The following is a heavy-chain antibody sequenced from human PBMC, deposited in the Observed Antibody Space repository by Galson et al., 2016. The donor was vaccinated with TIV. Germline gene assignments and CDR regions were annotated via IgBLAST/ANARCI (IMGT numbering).Heavy chain of an antibody. CDR3: AKDPRLYGDYFLHYFDY. J-gene: IGHJ4*02. Sequence: SLRLSCAASGFTFSDYSMHWVRQAPGKGLEWVAVISYDGGDQYYAGSVKGRFTISRDNSKNTLYLQMNSLRSDDTAMYYCAKDPRLYGDYFLHYFDYWGQGTLVTVSS. CDR1: GFTFSDYS. CDR2: ISYDGGDQ. D-gene: IGHD4-17*01. V-gene: IGHV3-30*18.